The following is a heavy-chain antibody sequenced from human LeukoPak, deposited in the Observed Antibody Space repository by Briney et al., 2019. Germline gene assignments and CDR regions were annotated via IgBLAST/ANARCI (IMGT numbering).Heavy chain of an antibody. CDR1: GYTFTSYG. CDR2: INAYNGNT. J-gene: IGHJ3*02. D-gene: IGHD3-22*01. V-gene: IGHV1-18*01. Sequence: SVKVSCKASGYTFTSYGIIWVRQAPGQEREWMGWINAYNGNTNYAQKLQGRVTMTTDTSTSTAYMELRSLRSDDTAVYYCARDSGSNDSSDLRDAFDIWGQGTMVTVSS. CDR3: ARDSGSNDSSDLRDAFDI.